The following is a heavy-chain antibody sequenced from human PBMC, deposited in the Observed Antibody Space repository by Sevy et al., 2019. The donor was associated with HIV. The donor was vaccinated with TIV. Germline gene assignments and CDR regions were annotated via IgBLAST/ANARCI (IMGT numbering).Heavy chain of an antibody. V-gene: IGHV3-23*01. D-gene: IGHD3-16*01. CDR3: DGGDIQMITDLEY. Sequence: GGSLRLSCAASGLTLTTTGMNWVRQAPGKGLEWVAGVTSDGTTDYADSLVDRFTVSRDNSKNTLYIQLNSLSADDTAVFYCDGGDIQMITDLEYWGQGTLVTVSS. J-gene: IGHJ4*02. CDR1: GLTLTTTG. CDR2: VTSDGTT.